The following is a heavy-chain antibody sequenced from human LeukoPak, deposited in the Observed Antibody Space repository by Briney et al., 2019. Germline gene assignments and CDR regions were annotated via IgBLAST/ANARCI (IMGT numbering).Heavy chain of an antibody. CDR1: GGSVSSGSYY. V-gene: IGHV4-61*01. D-gene: IGHD2-15*01. J-gene: IGHJ6*04. Sequence: SETLSLTCTVSGGSVSSGSYYWSWIRQPPGKGLEWIGYIYYSGSTNYNPSLKSRVTISVDTSKNQFSLKLSSVTAADTAVYYCARDHCSGGSCYSVYYGMDVWGKGTTVTVSS. CDR3: ARDHCSGGSCYSVYYGMDV. CDR2: IYYSGST.